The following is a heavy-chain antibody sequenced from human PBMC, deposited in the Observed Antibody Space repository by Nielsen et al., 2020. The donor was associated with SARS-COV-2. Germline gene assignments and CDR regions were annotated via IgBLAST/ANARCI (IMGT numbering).Heavy chain of an antibody. D-gene: IGHD3/OR15-3a*01. Sequence: GGSLRLSCAASGFTFSKFPMHWVRQAPGKGLEWLAIISYGGDNEHYADSVKGRFTISRDFSKSTLYLQMNSLRAEDTAMYYCAKDRAIFMIYITRGGPDFWGQGTLVTVSS. CDR2: ISYGGDNE. V-gene: IGHV3-30-3*02. CDR1: GFTFSKFP. CDR3: AKDRAIFMIYITRGGPDF. J-gene: IGHJ4*02.